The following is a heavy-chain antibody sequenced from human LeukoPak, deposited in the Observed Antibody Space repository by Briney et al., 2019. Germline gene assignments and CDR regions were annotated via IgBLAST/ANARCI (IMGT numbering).Heavy chain of an antibody. CDR3: ARQGYCSCTSCPLGFDP. D-gene: IGHD2-2*01. Sequence: SETLSLTCTVSGGSISSYYWSWIRQPPGKGLEWIGYIYYSGSTNYNPSLKSRVTISVDTSKNQFSLRLSSVTAADTAVYYCARQGYCSCTSCPLGFDPWGQGTLVTVSS. J-gene: IGHJ5*02. CDR2: IYYSGST. CDR1: GGSISSYY. V-gene: IGHV4-59*08.